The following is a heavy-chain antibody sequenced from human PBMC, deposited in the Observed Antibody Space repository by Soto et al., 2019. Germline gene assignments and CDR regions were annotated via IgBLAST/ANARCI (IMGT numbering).Heavy chain of an antibody. D-gene: IGHD1-7*01. CDR1: GYTFTSYG. CDR3: AREIPPEGGELGGDFDY. V-gene: IGHV1-18*01. Sequence: QVQLVQSGAEVKKPGASVKVSCKASGYTFTSYGISWVRQAPGQGLEWMGWISAYNGNTNYAQKLQGRVTMTTDTSTSTANMELRSLRSDDTAVYYCAREIPPEGGELGGDFDYWGQGTLVTVSS. J-gene: IGHJ4*02. CDR2: ISAYNGNT.